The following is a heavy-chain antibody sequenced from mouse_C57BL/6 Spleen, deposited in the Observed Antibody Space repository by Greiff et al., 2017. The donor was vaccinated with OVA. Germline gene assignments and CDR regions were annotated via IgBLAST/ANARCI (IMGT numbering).Heavy chain of an antibody. V-gene: IGHV1-26*01. Sequence: EVQLQQSGPELVKPGASVKISCKASGYTFTDYYMNWVKQSHGKSLEWIGDINPNNGGTSYNQKFKGKATLTVDKSSSTAYMELRSLTSEDSAVYYCARGPDPFAYWGQGTLVTVSA. CDR2: INPNNGGT. J-gene: IGHJ3*01. CDR1: GYTFTDYY. CDR3: ARGPDPFAY.